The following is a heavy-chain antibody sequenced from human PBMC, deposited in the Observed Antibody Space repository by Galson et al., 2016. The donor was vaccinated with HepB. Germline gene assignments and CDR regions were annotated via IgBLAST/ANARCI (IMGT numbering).Heavy chain of an antibody. D-gene: IGHD6-19*01. V-gene: IGHV3-23*01. J-gene: IGHJ4*02. CDR1: TFTFGTYA. Sequence: SLRLSCAASTFTFGTYAMRWARQAPGKGLEWVSLLSASGATTHYADSVKGRFTVSRDISKTTLYLQMNSLRAEDTALYYCAKVPYNSAWYAGFDDWGLGTLVTVSS. CDR2: LSASGATT. CDR3: AKVPYNSAWYAGFDD.